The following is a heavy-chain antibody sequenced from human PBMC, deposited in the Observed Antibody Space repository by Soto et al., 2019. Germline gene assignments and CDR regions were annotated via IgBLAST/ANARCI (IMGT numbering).Heavy chain of an antibody. D-gene: IGHD3-10*01. CDR3: ARDGIGDTFHGAFDM. CDR1: GFTFSDYG. J-gene: IGHJ3*02. V-gene: IGHV3-30*02. Sequence: QVQLVESGGGVVQPGGSLTLSCAASGFTFSDYGMHWVRQTPGKGLEWVAIIRYDGSNINYADSVKGRFTISRDNSKNTLYVQMHSLRVEDTAVYYCARDGIGDTFHGAFDMWGQGTVVTVSS. CDR2: IRYDGSNI.